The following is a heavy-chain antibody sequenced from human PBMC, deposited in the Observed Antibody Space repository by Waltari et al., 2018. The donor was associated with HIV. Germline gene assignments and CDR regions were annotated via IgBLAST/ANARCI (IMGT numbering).Heavy chain of an antibody. V-gene: IGHV3-23*01. CDR3: AKDWGEGYKKDS. CDR2: ISSSGDKT. Sequence: EVQLLESGGGLGQPGGSLRLSCAASGFTFTVYAMTWVCQAPGKGLEWVSTISSSGDKTYYADSVKGRFTISRDNSKKTVYLQMNSLRAEDTAVYYCAKDWGEGYKKDSWGQGTQVTVSS. D-gene: IGHD3-10*01. CDR1: GFTFTVYA. J-gene: IGHJ4*02.